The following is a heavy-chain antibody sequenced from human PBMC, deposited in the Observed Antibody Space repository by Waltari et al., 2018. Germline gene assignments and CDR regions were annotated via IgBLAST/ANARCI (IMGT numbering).Heavy chain of an antibody. D-gene: IGHD6-25*01. CDR3: AEEGNTTAGPFDS. V-gene: IGHV4-38-2*02. J-gene: IGHJ4*02. CDR1: GHSVNTDFY. Sequence: QVQLRESGPGLVRSSETLSVPCTVSGHSVNTDFYWAWILQSPGGGLEWIASIYHTGSSHYNSSLKSRVSISTDMSTKQFFLTLTHLTAADTAVYYCAEEGNTTAGPFDSWGQGTLVTVSS. CDR2: IYHTGSS.